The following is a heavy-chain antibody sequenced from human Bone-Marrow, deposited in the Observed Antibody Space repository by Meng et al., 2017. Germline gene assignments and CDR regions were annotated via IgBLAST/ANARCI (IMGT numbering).Heavy chain of an antibody. CDR2: IIPIFGTA. Sequence: SSVNVPYKASRCTFSGYAIRWLRLAPGQGLEWMGGIIPIFGTADYAQKFQGRVTITTDESTSTAYLELSSLRSEDTAVYYCARATLLRDFVWVYNWFDPWGQGTLVTVSS. D-gene: IGHD3-9*01. CDR3: ARATLLRDFVWVYNWFDP. J-gene: IGHJ5*02. CDR1: RCTFSGYA. V-gene: IGHV1-69*05.